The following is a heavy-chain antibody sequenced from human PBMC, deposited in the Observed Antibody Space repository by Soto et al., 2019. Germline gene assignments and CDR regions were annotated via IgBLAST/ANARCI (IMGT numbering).Heavy chain of an antibody. Sequence: ASVKVSCKSSGYGFTGYAMHWVRQAPGQSLEWMGWISAYNGNTNYAQKLQGRVAMTTDTSTSTAYMELRSLRSDDTAVYYCARVVATIDASVDYWGQGTLVTVSS. J-gene: IGHJ4*02. D-gene: IGHD5-12*01. CDR3: ARVVATIDASVDY. CDR1: GYGFTGYA. V-gene: IGHV1-18*01. CDR2: ISAYNGNT.